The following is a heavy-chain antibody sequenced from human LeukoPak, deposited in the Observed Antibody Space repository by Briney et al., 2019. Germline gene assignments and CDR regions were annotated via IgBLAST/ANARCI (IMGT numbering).Heavy chain of an antibody. Sequence: GGSLRLSCAASGFTVRNNYMSWVRQAPGKGLEWVSVIYSGGSTYYADSVKGRFTISRDNSKNTLYLQMNSLRAEDTAVYSCATGERMVRGDGVDYWGQGTLVTVSS. CDR2: IYSGGST. CDR3: ATGERMVRGDGVDY. D-gene: IGHD3-10*01. J-gene: IGHJ4*02. V-gene: IGHV3-66*01. CDR1: GFTVRNNY.